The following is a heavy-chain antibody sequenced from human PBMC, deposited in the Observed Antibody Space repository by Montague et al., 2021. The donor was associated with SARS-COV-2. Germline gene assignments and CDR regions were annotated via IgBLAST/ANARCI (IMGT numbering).Heavy chain of an antibody. D-gene: IGHD5-18*01. V-gene: IGHV3-53*01. CDR2: IYSGDTA. J-gene: IGHJ3*01. CDR3: ATFYVDTVSVTNAFDL. CDR1: GFSVSSKY. Sequence: SLRLSCAASGFSVSSKYMTWVRQPPGKGLGWVSTIYSGDTAYYAXSVQGRCTISRDHSENTVFLQMNSLRAEDTALYYCATFYVDTVSVTNAFDLWGQGTLVSVSS.